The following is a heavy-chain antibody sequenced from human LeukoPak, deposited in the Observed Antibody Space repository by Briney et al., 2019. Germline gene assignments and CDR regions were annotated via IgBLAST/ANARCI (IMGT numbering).Heavy chain of an antibody. Sequence: SETLSLTCTVSGGSISSYYWSWIRQPPGKGLEWIGEINHSGSTNYNPSLKSRVTISVDTSKNQFSLRLNSVTAADTAVYYCARSSEGRYYYDSSGYSYYYYYMDVWGKGTTVTISS. J-gene: IGHJ6*03. D-gene: IGHD3-22*01. CDR2: INHSGST. CDR1: GGSISSYY. CDR3: ARSSEGRYYYDSSGYSYYYYYMDV. V-gene: IGHV4-34*01.